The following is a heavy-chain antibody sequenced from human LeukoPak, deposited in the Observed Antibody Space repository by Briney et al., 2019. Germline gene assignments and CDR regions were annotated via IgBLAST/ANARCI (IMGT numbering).Heavy chain of an antibody. CDR1: GGSISSYY. J-gene: IGHJ2*01. Sequence: SETLSLTCTVSGGSISSYYWSWIRQPPGKGLEWIGYIYYSGSTNYNPSLKSRVTISVDTSKNQFSLKLSSVTAADTAVYYCARRSRVARGWYFDLWGRGTLVTVSS. CDR2: IYYSGST. D-gene: IGHD5-12*01. V-gene: IGHV4-59*08. CDR3: ARRSRVARGWYFDL.